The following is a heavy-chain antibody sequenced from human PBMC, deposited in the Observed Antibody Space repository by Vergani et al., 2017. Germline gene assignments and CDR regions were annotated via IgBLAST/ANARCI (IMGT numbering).Heavy chain of an antibody. Sequence: QVQLVQSGAEVKKPGASVKVSCKASGYTFTSYGISWVRQAPGQGLEWMGWISAYNGNTNYAQKLQGRVTMTTDTSTSTAYMELRILRSDDTAVYYCARDASGGGYCSSTSCYDWFDPWGQGTLVTVSS. CDR3: ARDASGGGYCSSTSCYDWFDP. CDR1: GYTFTSYG. D-gene: IGHD2-2*01. J-gene: IGHJ5*02. CDR2: ISAYNGNT. V-gene: IGHV1-18*01.